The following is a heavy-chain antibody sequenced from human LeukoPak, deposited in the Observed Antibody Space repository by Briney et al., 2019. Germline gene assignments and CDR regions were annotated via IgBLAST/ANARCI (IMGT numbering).Heavy chain of an antibody. J-gene: IGHJ4*02. V-gene: IGHV3-48*01. Sequence: GGSLRLSCAASGFTFSSYSMNWVRQAPGKGLEWVSYISSSSSTIYYADSVKGRFTISRDNAKNSLYLQMNSLRAEDTAAYYCARAGGTGYWGQGTLVTVSS. CDR2: ISSSSSTI. CDR1: GFTFSSYS. CDR3: ARAGGTGY. D-gene: IGHD1-26*01.